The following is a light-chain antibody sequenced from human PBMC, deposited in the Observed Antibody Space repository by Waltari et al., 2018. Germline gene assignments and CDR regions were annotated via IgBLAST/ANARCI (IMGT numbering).Light chain of an antibody. CDR3: SSHTATVPHV. Sequence: QSALTQPASVSGSPGKSITISCTGTSNDVGGYGYVSWYQQYPGKAPKLIIYEVSYRPSGISTRFSGSKSGNTASLTISGLQAEDEADYYCSSHTATVPHVFGTGTRVTVV. CDR1: SNDVGGYGY. CDR2: EVS. V-gene: IGLV2-14*01. J-gene: IGLJ1*01.